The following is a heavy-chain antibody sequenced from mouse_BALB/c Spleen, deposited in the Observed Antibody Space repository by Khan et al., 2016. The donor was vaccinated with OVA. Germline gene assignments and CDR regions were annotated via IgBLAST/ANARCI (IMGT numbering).Heavy chain of an antibody. V-gene: IGHV9-4*02. CDR3: AIGYGYGWYFDV. CDR1: GYTFTTAG. CDR2: INTHSGVP. D-gene: IGHD2-2*01. J-gene: IGHJ1*01. Sequence: QIQLVQSGPELKKPGETVRISCKASGYTFTTAGMQWVQKMPGKGLKWIGWINTHSGVPKYAEDFKGRFAFSLESSASTAYLQITNLKNEYTATYFCAIGYGYGWYFDVWGAGTTVTLSS.